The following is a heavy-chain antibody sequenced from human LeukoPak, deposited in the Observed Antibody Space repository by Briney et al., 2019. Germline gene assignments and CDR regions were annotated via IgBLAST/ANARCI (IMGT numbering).Heavy chain of an antibody. CDR1: GYSFTKYW. J-gene: IGHJ5*02. V-gene: IGHV5-51*01. D-gene: IGHD3-22*01. CDR2: IYPGDSDT. Sequence: GESLKISCKASGYSFTKYWIGWVRQMPGTGLEWMGIIYPGDSDTRYSPSFQGQVTISADKSISTAYLQWSSLKASDTAMYYCARHSGVYYYDSSGDFNWFDPWGQGTLVTVSS. CDR3: ARHSGVYYYDSSGDFNWFDP.